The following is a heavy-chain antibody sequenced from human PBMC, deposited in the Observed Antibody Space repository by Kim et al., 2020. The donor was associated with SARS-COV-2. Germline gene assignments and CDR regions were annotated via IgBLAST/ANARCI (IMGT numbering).Heavy chain of an antibody. CDR1: GFTFRNYA. J-gene: IGHJ6*01. CDR2: ISYDGTNK. V-gene: IGHV3-30-3*01. CDR3: ATDQAQWRASRYFYGRD. D-gene: IGHD6-19*01. Sequence: GRSLRLSCAASGFTFRNYALHWVRQAPGKGPEGVSVISYDGTNKYYADSGKGRFTISRNNSKETLYLHMKSLGIDDTALYYFATDQAQWRASRYFYGRD.